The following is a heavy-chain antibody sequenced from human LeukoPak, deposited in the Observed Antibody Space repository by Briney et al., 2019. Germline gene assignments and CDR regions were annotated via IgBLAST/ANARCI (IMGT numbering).Heavy chain of an antibody. CDR1: GGTFSSYA. J-gene: IGHJ4*02. V-gene: IGHV1-69*13. D-gene: IGHD3-22*01. Sequence: ASVKVSCKASGGTFSSYAISWVRQAPGQGLEWMGGIIPIFGTANYAQKFQGRVTITADESTSTAYMELSSLRSEDTAVYYCARATKINSSAYYVWGQGTLVTVSS. CDR2: IIPIFGTA. CDR3: ARATKINSSAYYV.